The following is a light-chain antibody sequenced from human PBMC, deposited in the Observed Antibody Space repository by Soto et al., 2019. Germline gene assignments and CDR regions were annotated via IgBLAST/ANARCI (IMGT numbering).Light chain of an antibody. CDR1: PPISSR. CDR2: DAS. Sequence: INMTHSPPTLSASLGYRFTITFRASPPISSRLAWYHQKPGKAPKLLIYDASNLVSWVPARFSGSGSETEFTLTISTLQPDYFATYYCQQYNSYPWTFGEGTKV. CDR3: QQYNSYPWT. J-gene: IGKJ1*01. V-gene: IGKV1-5*01.